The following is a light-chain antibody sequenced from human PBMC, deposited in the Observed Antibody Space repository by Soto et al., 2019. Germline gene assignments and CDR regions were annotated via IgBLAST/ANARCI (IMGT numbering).Light chain of an antibody. CDR3: QQYNTFWT. Sequence: ETGITQSPTTLSVSPGERATLSCRASQSVFSSLAWYQHKPGQAPRLLIYGAATRATGIPARFSGSGSGTDFTLTVTSLQPDDFATYYCQQYNTFWTFGQGTKVDTK. J-gene: IGKJ1*01. CDR1: QSVFSS. CDR2: GAA. V-gene: IGKV3-15*01.